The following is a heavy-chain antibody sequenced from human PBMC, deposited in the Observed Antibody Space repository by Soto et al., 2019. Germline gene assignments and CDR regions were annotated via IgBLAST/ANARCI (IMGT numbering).Heavy chain of an antibody. D-gene: IGHD1-1*01. J-gene: IGHJ4*02. CDR2: IIPIFGTA. CDR1: GGTFSSYA. V-gene: IGHV1-69*06. Sequence: SLKVSCKASGGTFSSYAISWVRQAPGQGLEWMGGIIPIFGTANYAQKFQGRVTITADKSTSTAYMELSSLRSEDTAVYYCATTRARVFDYWGQGTLVTVSS. CDR3: ATTRARVFDY.